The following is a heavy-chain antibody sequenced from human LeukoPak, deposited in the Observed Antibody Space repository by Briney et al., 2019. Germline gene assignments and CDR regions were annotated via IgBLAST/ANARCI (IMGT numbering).Heavy chain of an antibody. CDR1: GDSISSGDYY. D-gene: IGHD1-14*01. V-gene: IGHV4-61*02. CDR2: ISSSGST. Sequence: SQTLSLTCTVSGDSISSGDYYWGWIRQPAGKGLEWIGRISSSGSTNYNPSLKSRVTISVDTAKNQFSLKLSSVTAADTAVYYCAKVPEGWRGTWGPLINWGQGTLVTVSS. CDR3: AKVPEGWRGTWGPLIN. J-gene: IGHJ4*02.